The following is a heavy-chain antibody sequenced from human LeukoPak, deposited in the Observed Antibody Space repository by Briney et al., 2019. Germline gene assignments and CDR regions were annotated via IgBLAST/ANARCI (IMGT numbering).Heavy chain of an antibody. J-gene: IGHJ4*02. D-gene: IGHD3-10*01. CDR3: AGTMVRGEDY. CDR1: GFTFSSYA. V-gene: IGHV3-23*01. CDR2: ISGSGGST. Sequence: AGGSLRLSCAASGFTFSSYAMSWVRQAPGKGLEWVSAISGSGGSTYYADSVKGRFTISRDNSKNTLYLQMNSLRAEDTAVYYCAGTMVRGEDYWGRGTLVTVSS.